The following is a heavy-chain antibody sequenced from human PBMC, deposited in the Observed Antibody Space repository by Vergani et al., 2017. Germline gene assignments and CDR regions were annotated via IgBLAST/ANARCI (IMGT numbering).Heavy chain of an antibody. D-gene: IGHD6-13*01. V-gene: IGHV1-2*02. CDR3: ARAQQLSGWFDP. J-gene: IGHJ5*02. CDR2: INPNSGGT. CDR1: GGTFSSYA. Sequence: QVQLVQSGAEVKKPGSSVKVSCKASGGTFSSYAISWVRQAPGQGLEWMGRINPNSGGTNYAQKFQGRVTMTRDTSISTAYMELSRLRSDDTAVYYCARAQQLSGWFDPWGQGTLVTVSS.